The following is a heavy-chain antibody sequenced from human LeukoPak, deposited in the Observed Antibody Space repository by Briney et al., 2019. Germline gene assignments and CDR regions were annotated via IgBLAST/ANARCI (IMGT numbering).Heavy chain of an antibody. Sequence: PGGSLRLSCAASGFTFSDYWMHWVRQAPGKGLVWVSRINTDGSFTRYADSVQGRFTLSRDNLKNTLYLQMNNLRAEDTAVYYCAKDRSGSYSFDYWGQGTLVTVSS. CDR2: INTDGSFT. D-gene: IGHD1-26*01. CDR1: GFTFSDYW. J-gene: IGHJ4*02. V-gene: IGHV3-74*01. CDR3: AKDRSGSYSFDY.